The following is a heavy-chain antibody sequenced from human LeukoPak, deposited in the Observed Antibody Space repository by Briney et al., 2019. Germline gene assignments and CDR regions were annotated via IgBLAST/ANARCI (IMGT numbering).Heavy chain of an antibody. V-gene: IGHV1-69*05. CDR2: LIPIFGTA. J-gene: IGHJ6*03. CDR1: RGTFSSYA. CDR3: ARAWTMTPKRGSMDV. Sequence: GASVKVSCKASRGTFSSYAISWVRQAPGHGLEWMGGLIPIFGTANYAQKFQGRVTITTYESTSTTCMELSSLRSEDTAVYDCARAWTMTPKRGSMDVWGKGTTVTVSS. D-gene: IGHD3-22*01.